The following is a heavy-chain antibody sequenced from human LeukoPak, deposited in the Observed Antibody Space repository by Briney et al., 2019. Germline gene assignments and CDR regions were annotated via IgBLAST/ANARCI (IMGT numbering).Heavy chain of an antibody. CDR2: ISYDGSNK. J-gene: IGHJ6*04. V-gene: IGHV3-30*18. Sequence: PGGSLRLSCAASGFTFSSYGMHWVRQAPGKGLEWVAVISYDGSNKYYADSVKGRFTISRDNSKNTLYLQMNSLRAEDTAVYYCAKDSVCSGGSCYSNYYGMDVWGKGTTVTVPS. CDR1: GFTFSSYG. D-gene: IGHD2-15*01. CDR3: AKDSVCSGGSCYSNYYGMDV.